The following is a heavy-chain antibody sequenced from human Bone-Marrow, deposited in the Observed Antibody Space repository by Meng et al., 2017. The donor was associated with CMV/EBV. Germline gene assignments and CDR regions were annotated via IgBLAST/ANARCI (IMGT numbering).Heavy chain of an antibody. CDR1: GYTFTGYY. CDR3: ARDNGVGANLDY. CDR2: INPNSGGT. D-gene: IGHD1-26*01. V-gene: IGHV1-2*02. J-gene: IGHJ4*02. Sequence: ASVKVSCKASGYTFTGYYMHWVRQAPGQGLEWMGWINPNSGGTNYAQKFQGRVTMTRDTSISTAYMELRSLRSDDTAVYYCARDNGVGANLDYWGQGTLVTVSS.